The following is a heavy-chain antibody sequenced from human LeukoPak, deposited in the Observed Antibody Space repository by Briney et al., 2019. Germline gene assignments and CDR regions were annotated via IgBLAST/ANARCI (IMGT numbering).Heavy chain of an antibody. Sequence: GASVKVSCKASGGTFSSYAISWVRQAPGQGLEWMGGIIPIFGTANYAQKFQGRVTITADESTSTAYMELSSLRSEDTAVYYCARSDILTGYAYYYYYYYMDVWGIGTTVTVSS. V-gene: IGHV1-69*13. CDR3: ARSDILTGYAYYYYYYYMDV. CDR2: IIPIFGTA. D-gene: IGHD3-9*01. CDR1: GGTFSSYA. J-gene: IGHJ6*03.